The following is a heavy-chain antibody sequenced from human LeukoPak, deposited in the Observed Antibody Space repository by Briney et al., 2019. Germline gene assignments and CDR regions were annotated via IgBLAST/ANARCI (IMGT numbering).Heavy chain of an antibody. CDR3: AHRGWFVFFDS. J-gene: IGHJ5*01. CDR2: ISWDDDK. Sequence: SGPTLVKPTQTLTLTCTFSGFSLNTDEVAVGWFRQPPRKVPEWLAVISWDDDKRYRPSLKNRLTITKDTSRNQVVLTMTNMDPTDTGTYYCAHRGWFVFFDSWGQGILVTVSS. V-gene: IGHV2-5*02. D-gene: IGHD3-10*01. CDR1: GFSLNTDEVA.